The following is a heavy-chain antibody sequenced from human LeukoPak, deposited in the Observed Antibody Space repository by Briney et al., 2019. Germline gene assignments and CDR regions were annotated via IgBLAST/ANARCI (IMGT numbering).Heavy chain of an antibody. CDR1: GYSFTTYG. D-gene: IGHD5-12*01. CDR2: SNPDNGFT. V-gene: IGHV1-18*01. CDR3: ARMLSGGPFDN. J-gene: IGHJ4*02. Sequence: ASLKVSCKTSGYSFTTYGITWVRQAPGRGLEWMGWSNPDNGFTKYAQKLQGRVTTTTDTSATTAYMELKSLTSDDTAVYYCARMLSGGPFDNWGQGTLVTVSS.